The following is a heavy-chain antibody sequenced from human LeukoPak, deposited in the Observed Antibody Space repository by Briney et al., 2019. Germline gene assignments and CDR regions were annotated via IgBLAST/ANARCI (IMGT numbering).Heavy chain of an antibody. J-gene: IGHJ4*02. D-gene: IGHD6-13*01. V-gene: IGHV3-23*01. CDR3: AKAGYTSSWPLDY. CDR2: ISGSGGST. CDR1: GFTFNNYA. Sequence: GGSLRLSCAASGFTFNNYAMSWVRQAPGKGLEWVSVISGSGGSTYYADSVKGRFTISRDNSKNTLSLQMNSLRAEDTAVYYCAKAGYTSSWPLDYWGQGTQVTVSS.